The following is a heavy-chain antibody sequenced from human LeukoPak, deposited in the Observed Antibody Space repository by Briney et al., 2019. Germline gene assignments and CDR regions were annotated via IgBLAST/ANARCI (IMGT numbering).Heavy chain of an antibody. D-gene: IGHD3-22*01. CDR3: ARGSMIVADY. CDR2: IYYSGST. Sequence: SQTPSLTCTVSGGSISSGGYYWSWIRQHPGKGLEWIGYIYYSGSTYYNPSLKSRVTISVDTSKNQFSLKLSSVTAADTAVYYCARGSMIVADYWGQGTLVTVSS. CDR1: GGSISSGGYY. V-gene: IGHV4-30-4*08. J-gene: IGHJ4*02.